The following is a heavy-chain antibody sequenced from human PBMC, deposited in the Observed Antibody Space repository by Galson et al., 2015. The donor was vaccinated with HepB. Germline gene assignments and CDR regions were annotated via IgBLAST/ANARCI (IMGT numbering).Heavy chain of an antibody. CDR3: ARGGDGYNYLFYY. CDR2: ITPMFGTA. Sequence: SVKVSCKASGGTFSSYAISWVRQAPGQGLEWMGGITPMFGTANYAQKLQGRVTITADESTTTAYMELSSLRSDDTAVYYCARGGDGYNYLFYYWGQGTLVTVSS. D-gene: IGHD5-24*01. V-gene: IGHV1-69*13. CDR1: GGTFSSYA. J-gene: IGHJ4*02.